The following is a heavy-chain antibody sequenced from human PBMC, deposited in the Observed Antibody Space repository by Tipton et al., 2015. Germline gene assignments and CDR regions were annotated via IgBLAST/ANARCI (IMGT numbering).Heavy chain of an antibody. D-gene: IGHD1-14*01. CDR2: IDYSGIT. V-gene: IGHV4-61*01. CDR1: ADSVTYPSHY. J-gene: IGHJ4*02. CDR3: ARATGAGHFDY. Sequence: TLSLTCSVSADSVTYPSHYWSWIRQPPGQRLEWIGYIDYSGITKYNPTLRSRVTMSVDTSKNQFSLRLNSVTAADTAVYYCARATGAGHFDYWGQGTLVTVSS.